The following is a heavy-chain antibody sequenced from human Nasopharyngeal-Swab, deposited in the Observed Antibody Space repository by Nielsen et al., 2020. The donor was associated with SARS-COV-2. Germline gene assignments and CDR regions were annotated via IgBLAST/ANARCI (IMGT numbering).Heavy chain of an antibody. CDR2: ISYDGGNK. CDR3: ARTTPSMDV. J-gene: IGHJ6*02. V-gene: IGHV3-30-3*01. D-gene: IGHD1-14*01. Sequence: GESLKISCAASGFTFSSYAMHWVRQAPGKGLEWVAVISYDGGNKYYADSVKGRFTISRDNSKNTLYLQMNSLRAEDTAVYYCARTTPSMDVWGQGTTVTVSS. CDR1: GFTFSSYA.